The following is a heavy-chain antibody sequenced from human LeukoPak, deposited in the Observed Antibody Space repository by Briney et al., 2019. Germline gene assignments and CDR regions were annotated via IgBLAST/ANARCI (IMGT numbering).Heavy chain of an antibody. J-gene: IGHJ4*02. V-gene: IGHV4-59*01. D-gene: IGHD5-18*01. CDR2: IYYSGST. CDR3: ARGIGYSYTFDY. CDR1: GGSISSYY. Sequence: SETLSLTCTVSGGSISSYYWSWIRQPPGKGLEWIGYIYYSGSTYYNPSLKSRVTISVDTSKNQFSLKLSSVTAADTAVYYRARGIGYSYTFDYWGQGTLVTVSS.